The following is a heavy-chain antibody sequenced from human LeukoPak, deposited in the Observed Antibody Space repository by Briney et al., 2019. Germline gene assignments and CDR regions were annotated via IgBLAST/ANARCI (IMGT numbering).Heavy chain of an antibody. CDR2: ISWNSGSI. CDR3: ARTGRPPDY. D-gene: IGHD1-1*01. Sequence: GGSLRLSCAGSGFIFNNYAMHWVRQPPGKGLEWVSGISWNSGSIDYADSVKGRFTISRDNSKNTLYLQMNSLRAEDTAVYYCARTGRPPDYWGQGTLVTVSS. CDR1: GFIFNNYA. V-gene: IGHV3-9*01. J-gene: IGHJ4*02.